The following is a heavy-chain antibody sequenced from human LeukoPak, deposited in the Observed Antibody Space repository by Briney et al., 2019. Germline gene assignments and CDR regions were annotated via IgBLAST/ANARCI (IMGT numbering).Heavy chain of an antibody. V-gene: IGHV3-7*02. J-gene: IGHJ4*02. D-gene: IGHD2-15*01. CDR2: IKEDGSEK. CDR1: GFTFSSYC. Sequence: GGSLRLSCAASGFTFSSYCMSWVRQAPGKGLEWVANIKEDGSEKYYVDSVKGRFTISRDNAKNSLYLQMNSLRAEDTAVYYCTRSLDYWGQGTLVTVSS. CDR3: TRSLDY.